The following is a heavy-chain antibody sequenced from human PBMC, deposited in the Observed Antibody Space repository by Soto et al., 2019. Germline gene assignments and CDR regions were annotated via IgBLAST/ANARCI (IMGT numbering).Heavy chain of an antibody. V-gene: IGHV1-18*01. CDR3: AGVPGHINRVVVVAATARHYFDY. CDR2: ISAYNGNT. D-gene: IGHD2-15*01. J-gene: IGHJ4*02. Sequence: QVQLVQSGGEVKKPGASVKVSCKASGYTFNNYGISWVRQAPGQGLEWMGWISAYNGNTFYAQKFQGRVSMTTDTSTNAAHMKERSLRSDDTAVYYSAGVPGHINRVVVVAATARHYFDYWGQGTLVTVSS. CDR1: GYTFNNYG.